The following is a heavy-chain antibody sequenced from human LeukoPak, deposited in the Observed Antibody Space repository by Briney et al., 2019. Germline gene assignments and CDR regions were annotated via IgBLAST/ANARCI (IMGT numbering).Heavy chain of an antibody. V-gene: IGHV3-30*04. CDR1: GFTFSSYA. J-gene: IGHJ4*02. CDR3: ARDTCDGGSCYVYYFDY. D-gene: IGHD2-15*01. Sequence: AGGSLRLSCAASGFTFSSYAMHWVRQAPGKGLEWVAVISYDGSNKYYADSVKGRFTISRDNSKNTLYLQMNSLRAEDTAVYYCARDTCDGGSCYVYYFDYWGQGTLVTVSS. CDR2: ISYDGSNK.